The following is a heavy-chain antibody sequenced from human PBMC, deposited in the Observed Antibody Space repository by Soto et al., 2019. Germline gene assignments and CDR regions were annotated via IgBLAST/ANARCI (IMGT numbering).Heavy chain of an antibody. J-gene: IGHJ4*02. CDR2: IYYSGN. CDR3: ALGGYTYGRPFDF. CDR1: GGSISNFH. V-gene: IGHV4-59*01. Sequence: SETLSLTCNVSGGSISNFHLSWIRQPPGKGLEWIGYIYYSGNYYNPSLTSRVSMSLDKSKNQFSLQLKSVTAADTALYFCALGGYTYGRPFDFCGQGTRVTVYS. D-gene: IGHD5-18*01.